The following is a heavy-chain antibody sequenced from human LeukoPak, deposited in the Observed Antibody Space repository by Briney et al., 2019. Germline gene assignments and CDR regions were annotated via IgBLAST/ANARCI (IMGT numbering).Heavy chain of an antibody. CDR1: GYTFTSYY. V-gene: IGHV1-46*01. CDR2: INPSGGST. Sequence: ASVKVSCKASGYTFTSYYMHWVRQAPGQGLEWMGIINPSGGSTSYAQKFQGRVTMTRDTSTSTVYMELSSLRSEDTAVYYCARDPPTYYYDSSGYYGYWGQGTLVTVSS. CDR3: ARDPPTYYYDSSGYYGY. J-gene: IGHJ4*02. D-gene: IGHD3-22*01.